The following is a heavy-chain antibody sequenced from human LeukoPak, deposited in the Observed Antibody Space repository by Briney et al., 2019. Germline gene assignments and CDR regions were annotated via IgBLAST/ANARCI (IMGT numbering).Heavy chain of an antibody. V-gene: IGHV1-8*01. J-gene: IGHJ3*02. CDR2: MNPNSGNT. Sequence: ASVKVSCKASGYTFTSYDINWVRQATGQGLEWMGWMNPNSGNTGYAQKFQGRVTITADKSTSTAYMELSSLRSEDTAVYYCARDIPPPGYSYGRDAFDIWGQGTMVTVSS. CDR1: GYTFTSYD. D-gene: IGHD5-18*01. CDR3: ARDIPPPGYSYGRDAFDI.